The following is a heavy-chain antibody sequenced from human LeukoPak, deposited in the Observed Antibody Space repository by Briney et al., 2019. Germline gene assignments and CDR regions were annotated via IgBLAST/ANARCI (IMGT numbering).Heavy chain of an antibody. Sequence: SGGSLRLSCAASGFSVSNNYMSWVRQAPGKGLEWVAVISYDGSNKYYADSVKGRFTISRDNSKNTLYLQMNSLRAEDTAVYYCARGDNQDIVVVPAAILPPFDYRGQGTLVTVSS. D-gene: IGHD2-2*01. CDR2: ISYDGSNK. CDR1: GFSVSNNY. CDR3: ARGDNQDIVVVPAAILPPFDY. V-gene: IGHV3-30-3*01. J-gene: IGHJ4*02.